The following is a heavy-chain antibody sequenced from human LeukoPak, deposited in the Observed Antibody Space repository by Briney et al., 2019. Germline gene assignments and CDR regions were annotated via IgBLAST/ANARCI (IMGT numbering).Heavy chain of an antibody. CDR3: ARSSGYSSGLGSALGY. Sequence: PGGSLRLSCAASGFTFSSYSMNWVRQAPGKGLEWVSYISSSSSTIYYADSVKGRFTISRDNAKNSLYLQMNSLRAEDTAVYYCARSSGYSSGLGSALGYWGQGALVTVSS. J-gene: IGHJ4*02. CDR2: ISSSSSTI. D-gene: IGHD6-19*01. CDR1: GFTFSSYS. V-gene: IGHV3-48*04.